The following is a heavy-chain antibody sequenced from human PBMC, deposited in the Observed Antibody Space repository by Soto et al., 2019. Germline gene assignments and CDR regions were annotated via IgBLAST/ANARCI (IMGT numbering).Heavy chain of an antibody. CDR3: ARPQDPYDLDWFDP. V-gene: IGHV3-7*01. Sequence: EVQLVESGGGLVQPGGSLRLSCAASGFTFSSYWMSWVRQAPGKGLEWVANIKQDGSEKYYVDSVKGRFTISRDNAKNSLYLQMNSLRAEDTAVYYCARPQDPYDLDWFDPWGQGTLVTVSS. D-gene: IGHD3-3*01. J-gene: IGHJ5*02. CDR1: GFTFSSYW. CDR2: IKQDGSEK.